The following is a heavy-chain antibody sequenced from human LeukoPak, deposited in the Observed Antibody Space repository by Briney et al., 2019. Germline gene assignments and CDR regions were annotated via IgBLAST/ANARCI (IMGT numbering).Heavy chain of an antibody. J-gene: IGHJ4*02. CDR2: IKQDGSEK. CDR1: GFTLSAHY. CDR3: ARVQWELRGVGSNFDY. Sequence: GGSLRLSCAASGFTLSAHYLSWIRQAPGKGLEWVANIKQDGSEKYYVDSVKGRFTISRDNAKNSLYLQMNSLRAEDTAVYYCARVQWELRGVGSNFDYWGQGTLVTVSS. V-gene: IGHV3-7*02. D-gene: IGHD1-26*01.